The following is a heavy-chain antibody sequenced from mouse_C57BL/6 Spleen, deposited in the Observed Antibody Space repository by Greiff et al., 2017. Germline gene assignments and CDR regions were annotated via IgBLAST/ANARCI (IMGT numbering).Heavy chain of an antibody. CDR3: ESRDYGSNVDY. D-gene: IGHD1-1*01. CDR1: GYTFTSYW. Sequence: QVQLQQPGAELVMPGASVKLSCKASGYTFTSYWMHWVQQRPGQGLEWIGEIDPSDSYTNYNQKFKGKSTLAVDKSSITAYMQRSSLTSEDSAVYDCESRDYGSNVDYWGQGTTLTVSS. CDR2: IDPSDSYT. J-gene: IGHJ2*01. V-gene: IGHV1-69*01.